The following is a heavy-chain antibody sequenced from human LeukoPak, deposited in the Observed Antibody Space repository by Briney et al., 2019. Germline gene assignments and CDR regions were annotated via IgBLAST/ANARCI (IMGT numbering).Heavy chain of an antibody. CDR2: IYISGST. D-gene: IGHD6-13*01. Sequence: PSETLSLTCTVSGGSISSYYWSWIRQPAGKGLEWIGRIYISGSTNQNPSLKSRVTMSVDTSRNQVSLTMTSVTAADTAVYYCARTSSSWSPYDYWGQGTLVTVSS. CDR1: GGSISSYY. CDR3: ARTSSSWSPYDY. V-gene: IGHV4-4*07. J-gene: IGHJ4*02.